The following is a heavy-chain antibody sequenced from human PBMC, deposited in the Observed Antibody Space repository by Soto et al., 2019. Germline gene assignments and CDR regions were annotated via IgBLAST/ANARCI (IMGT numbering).Heavy chain of an antibody. CDR2: ISAHNGNT. Sequence: QVHLVQSGAEVKKPGASVKVSCQGSGYAFTTYGITWVRQAPGQGLEWMGWISAHNGNTNYAQKLQGRVTVTRDTSTSTAYMELRSLRYADTAVDYCARGRYGDYWGQGALVPVSS. J-gene: IGHJ4*02. CDR3: ARGRYGDY. CDR1: GYAFTTYG. V-gene: IGHV1-18*01. D-gene: IGHD1-1*01.